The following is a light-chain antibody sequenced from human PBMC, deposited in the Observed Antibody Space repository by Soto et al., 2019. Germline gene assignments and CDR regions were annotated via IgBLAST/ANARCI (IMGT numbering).Light chain of an antibody. J-gene: IGLJ1*01. CDR1: SSDVGAYNY. CDR2: EVS. Sequence: QSALTQPASVSGSPGQSITISCTGTSSDVGAYNYVSWYQQHPGKAPKLMIYEVSNRPSGVSNRFSGSKSGNTASLTISGLQAEDEADYHCSSYTSSSTYVFGTGTKLTV. CDR3: SSYTSSSTYV. V-gene: IGLV2-14*01.